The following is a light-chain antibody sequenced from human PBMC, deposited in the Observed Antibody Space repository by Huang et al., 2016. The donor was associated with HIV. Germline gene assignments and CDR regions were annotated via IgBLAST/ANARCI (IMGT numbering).Light chain of an antibody. Sequence: DIVVTQSPLSLPVTPGEPASISCRSSQTLLHGSAYTYLDWYLQKRGQSPQLLIYLASKRASGVPDRFSGSGAGTDFTLEISRVEPEDVGVYYCMQTLQTPFTFGQGTRVEI. CDR3: MQTLQTPFT. J-gene: IGKJ2*01. CDR1: QTLLHGSAYTY. V-gene: IGKV2-28*01. CDR2: LAS.